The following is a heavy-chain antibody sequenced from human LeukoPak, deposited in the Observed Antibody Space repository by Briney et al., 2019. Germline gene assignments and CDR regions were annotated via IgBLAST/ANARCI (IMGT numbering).Heavy chain of an antibody. Sequence: SETLSLTCAVYGGSFTEYHWSWIRQPPGKSLEWIGEINYTGRTHYNPSLTSRVTVSIDMSERQFSLRLTSVTAADTAVYYCARERRVEVSARQTVAFDMWAQGTMVIVSS. D-gene: IGHD5/OR15-5a*01. CDR2: INYTGRT. V-gene: IGHV4-34*01. CDR1: GGSFTEYH. J-gene: IGHJ3*02. CDR3: ARERRVEVSARQTVAFDM.